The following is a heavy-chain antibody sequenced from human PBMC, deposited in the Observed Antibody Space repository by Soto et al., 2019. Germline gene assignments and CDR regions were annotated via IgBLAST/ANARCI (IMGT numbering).Heavy chain of an antibody. V-gene: IGHV3-21*01. D-gene: IGHD6-25*01. CDR2: ISSSSSYI. CDR1: GFTFSSYS. Sequence: EVQLVESGGGLVKPGGSLRLSCAASGFTFSSYSMNWVRQAPGKGLEWVSSISSSSSYIYYADSVKGRFTISRDNAKNSLYLQMNSLRAEDTAVYYCARRPQRRNYYYGMDVWGQGTTVTVSS. CDR3: ARRPQRRNYYYGMDV. J-gene: IGHJ6*02.